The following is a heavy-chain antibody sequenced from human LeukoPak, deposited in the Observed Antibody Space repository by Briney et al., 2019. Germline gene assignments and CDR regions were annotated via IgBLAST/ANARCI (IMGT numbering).Heavy chain of an antibody. Sequence: SETLSLTCTVSGDSINSRNYYWGWIRQPPGRGLEWIGSVYNTGSTYYNLSLKSRVTISIDTSKNQFSLNLRYVTAADTAVYYCARPNPIFGLIVFHYFDYWGQGALVTVSS. CDR3: ARPNPIFGLIVFHYFDY. CDR2: VYNTGST. CDR1: GDSINSRNYY. J-gene: IGHJ4*02. D-gene: IGHD3/OR15-3a*01. V-gene: IGHV4-39*07.